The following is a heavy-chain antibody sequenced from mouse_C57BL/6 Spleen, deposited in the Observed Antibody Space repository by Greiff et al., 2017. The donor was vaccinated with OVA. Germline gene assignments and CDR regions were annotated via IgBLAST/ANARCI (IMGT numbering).Heavy chain of an antibody. D-gene: IGHD1-1*01. Sequence: VQLQQPGAELVRPGSSVKLSCKASGYTFTSYWMHWVKQRPIQGLEWIGNIDPSDSETHYNQKFKDKATLTVDKSSSTAYMQLSSLTSEDSAVYYCAREIYYGSSYAMDYWGQGTSVTVSS. CDR2: IDPSDSET. CDR3: AREIYYGSSYAMDY. J-gene: IGHJ4*01. CDR1: GYTFTSYW. V-gene: IGHV1-52*01.